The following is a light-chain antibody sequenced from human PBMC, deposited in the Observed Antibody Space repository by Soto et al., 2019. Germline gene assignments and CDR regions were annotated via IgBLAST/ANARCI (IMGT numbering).Light chain of an antibody. J-gene: IGLJ2*01. CDR2: G. Sequence: QSVLTQPPSVSGAPGQRVTISCTGSSSNIGAGYPVHWYQQLPGTAPKLLVAGNRPSGVPDRFSVSKSGASASLAITGLQAEDEADYYCCSYAGISTFVFGGGTKLTVL. CDR3: CSYAGISTFV. CDR1: SSNIGAGYP. V-gene: IGLV1-40*01.